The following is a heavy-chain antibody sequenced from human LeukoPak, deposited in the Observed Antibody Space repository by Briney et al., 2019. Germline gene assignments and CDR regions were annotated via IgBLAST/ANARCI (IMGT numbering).Heavy chain of an antibody. CDR1: GYNFTNYW. J-gene: IGHJ4*02. D-gene: IGHD3-16*01. CDR3: ARRSSSGGYYFDY. CDR2: IYPGDSDT. V-gene: IGHV5-51*01. Sequence: GESLKISCKGSGYNFTNYWIDWVRQLPGKGLEWMGIIYPGDSDTRYSPSFQGQVTFSADESISTAYLQWSSLEASDTAIYYCARRSSSGGYYFDYWGQGTLVTVSS.